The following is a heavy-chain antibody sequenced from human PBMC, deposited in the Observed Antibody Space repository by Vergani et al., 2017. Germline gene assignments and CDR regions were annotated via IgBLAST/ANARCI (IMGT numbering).Heavy chain of an antibody. D-gene: IGHD2-15*01. CDR3: ARVSWLGGSCYKPLFDY. J-gene: IGHJ4*02. CDR2: IHTSGSN. Sequence: QVQLQESGPGLVKPSQTLSLTCTVSGGSINSHNYYWSWIRQPAGKGLEWIERIHTSGSNNYNPSLQSRVTMSEDTSKNQFSLDLTSVIAAYTSVYFCARVSWLGGSCYKPLFDYWGQGILVTVSS. V-gene: IGHV4-61*02. CDR1: GGSINSHNYY.